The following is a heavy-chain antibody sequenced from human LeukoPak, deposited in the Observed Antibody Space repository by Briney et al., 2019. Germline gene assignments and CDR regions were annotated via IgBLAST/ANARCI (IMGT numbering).Heavy chain of an antibody. J-gene: IGHJ4*02. CDR3: ARDWKAYYYDSSGHPLYFDY. Sequence: QPGGSLRLSCAASGFTFSSYAMHWVRQAPGKGLEWVAVISYDGSNKYCADSVKGRFTISRDNSKNTLYLQMNSLRAEDTAVYYCARDWKAYYYDSSGHPLYFDYWGQGTLVTVSS. CDR2: ISYDGSNK. CDR1: GFTFSSYA. D-gene: IGHD3-22*01. V-gene: IGHV3-30-3*01.